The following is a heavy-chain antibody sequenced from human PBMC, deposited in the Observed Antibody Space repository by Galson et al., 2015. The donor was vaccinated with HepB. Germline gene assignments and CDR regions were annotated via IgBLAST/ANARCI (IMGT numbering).Heavy chain of an antibody. Sequence: SLRLSCAASGFTFDSLYMHWVRQAPGKGLEWVSSITSSSTYMFYADSVKGRSTISRDNAKSSLYLHIDSLGAEDTAIYYCARAPYGDPYYFDYWGQGTLVTVSS. J-gene: IGHJ4*02. CDR1: GFTFDSLY. D-gene: IGHD4-17*01. V-gene: IGHV3-21*01. CDR2: ITSSSTYM. CDR3: ARAPYGDPYYFDY.